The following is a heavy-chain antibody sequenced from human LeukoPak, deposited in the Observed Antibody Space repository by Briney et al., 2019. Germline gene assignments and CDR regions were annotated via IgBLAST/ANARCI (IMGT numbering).Heavy chain of an antibody. CDR3: AKAAEWLRSPFDY. D-gene: IGHD5-12*01. J-gene: IGHJ4*02. CDR1: GFTFSTYG. Sequence: GGSLRLSCAASGFTFSTYGLHWVRQAPGKGLEWVTFIRYDGNYKYYADSVKGRFTISRDNSKNTLYLQMNSLRADDTAVYYCAKAAEWLRSPFDYWGQGTLVTASS. V-gene: IGHV3-30*02. CDR2: IRYDGNYK.